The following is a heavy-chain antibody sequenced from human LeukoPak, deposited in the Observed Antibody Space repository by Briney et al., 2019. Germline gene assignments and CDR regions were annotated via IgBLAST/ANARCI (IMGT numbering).Heavy chain of an antibody. CDR1: GGSVSSGSYY. CDR2: TYYSGST. V-gene: IGHV4-61*01. Sequence: PSETLSLTCTVSGGSVSSGSYYWSWIRQPPGKGLEWIGYTYYSGSTNYNPSLKSRVTISVDTSKNQFSLKLSSVTAADTAVYYCARWTTVVPDDAFDIWGQGTMVTVSS. J-gene: IGHJ3*02. CDR3: ARWTTVVPDDAFDI. D-gene: IGHD4-23*01.